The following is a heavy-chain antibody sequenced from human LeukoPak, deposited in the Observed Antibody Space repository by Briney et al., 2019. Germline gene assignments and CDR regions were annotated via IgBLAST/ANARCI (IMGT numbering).Heavy chain of an antibody. CDR3: ARVGYCSGGSCYSPYFQH. D-gene: IGHD2-15*01. CDR1: GYTSTGYY. J-gene: IGHJ1*01. Sequence: ASVKVSCKASGYTSTGYYMHWVRQAPGQGLEWMGWINPNSGGTNYAQKFQGRVTMTRDTSISTAYMELSRLRSDDTAVYYCARVGYCSGGSCYSPYFQHWGQGTLVTVSS. V-gene: IGHV1-2*02. CDR2: INPNSGGT.